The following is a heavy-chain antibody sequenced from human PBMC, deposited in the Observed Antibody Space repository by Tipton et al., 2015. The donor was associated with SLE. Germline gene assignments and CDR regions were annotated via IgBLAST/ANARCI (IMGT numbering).Heavy chain of an antibody. CDR2: IKYDGSER. V-gene: IGHV3-7*01. CDR3: ARDRGSAAGIDY. Sequence: GSLRLSCAASGFTFSNYWMSWVRQAPGKGLEWVAIIKYDGSERYYVDSVKGRFTISRDNAQNSLDLQMNSLRVEDTAVYYCARDRGSAAGIDYWGQGTLVTISS. CDR1: GFTFSNYW. J-gene: IGHJ4*02. D-gene: IGHD6-13*01.